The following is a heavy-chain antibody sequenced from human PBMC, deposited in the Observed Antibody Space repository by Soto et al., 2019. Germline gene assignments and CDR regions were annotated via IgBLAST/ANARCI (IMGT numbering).Heavy chain of an antibody. D-gene: IGHD3-22*01. J-gene: IGHJ3*02. CDR2: IYYSGST. CDR3: VRTPRSVIVVDQRGGGAFDI. CDR1: GGSISSGGYY. V-gene: IGHV4-31*03. Sequence: QVQLQESGPGLVKPSQTLSLTCTVSGGSISSGGYYWSWIRQHPGKGLEWIGYIYYSGSTYYNPSLKSRVTVSVDTSKNHFSLKLSSGTAADTAVYYCVRTPRSVIVVDQRGGGAFDIWGQGTMVTVSS.